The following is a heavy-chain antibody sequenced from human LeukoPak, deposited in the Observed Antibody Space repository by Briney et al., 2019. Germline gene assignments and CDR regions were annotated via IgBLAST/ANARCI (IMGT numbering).Heavy chain of an antibody. D-gene: IGHD6-13*01. CDR3: ATRTSHTSSWYVYLFWDY. J-gene: IGHJ4*02. CDR1: GFTFSGYW. CDR2: INQDGSEK. V-gene: IGHV3-7*01. Sequence: GGSLRLSCAASGFTFSGYWMTWVRQAPGKGLEWVANINQDGSEKYYVDSVKGRFTISRDNAKNSLYRQMNSLRAEDTAVYYCATRTSHTSSWYVYLFWDYWGQGALVTVSS.